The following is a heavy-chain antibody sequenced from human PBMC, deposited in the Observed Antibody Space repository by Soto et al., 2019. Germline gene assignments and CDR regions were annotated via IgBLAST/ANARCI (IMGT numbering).Heavy chain of an antibody. Sequence: QVQLQESGPRLVKPSETLLLTCSVSGGSVSNGIYYWTWIRQTPGKGLEWIGFSLNSGTTIYNPSLKSRVAISVDTSKNQFSLRLDSMTAADPALYYCARDGEGDMAGAFDVWGQGTMVTVSS. CDR3: ARDGEGDMAGAFDV. CDR1: GGSVSNGIYY. V-gene: IGHV4-61*01. J-gene: IGHJ3*01. CDR2: SLNSGTT. D-gene: IGHD6-19*01.